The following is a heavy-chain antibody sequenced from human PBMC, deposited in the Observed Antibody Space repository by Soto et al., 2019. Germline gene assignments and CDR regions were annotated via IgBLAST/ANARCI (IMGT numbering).Heavy chain of an antibody. V-gene: IGHV3-33*01. J-gene: IGHJ3*02. D-gene: IGHD3-16*01. CDR2: IWYDGSNK. Sequence: GGSLRLSCAASGFTFSSYGMHWVRQAPGKGLEWVAVIWYDGSNKYYADSVNGRFTISRDNSKNTLYLQMNSLRAEDTAVYYCARDRYYDYPRDAFDICGQGTMVTDSS. CDR3: ARDRYYDYPRDAFDI. CDR1: GFTFSSYG.